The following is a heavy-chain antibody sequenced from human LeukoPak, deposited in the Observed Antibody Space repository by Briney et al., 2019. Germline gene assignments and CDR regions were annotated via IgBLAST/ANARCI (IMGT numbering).Heavy chain of an antibody. CDR1: GASISSHY. J-gene: IGHJ5*02. CDR3: SRAETGFNIPGDH. CDR2: IRYSGST. D-gene: IGHD1-14*01. Sequence: SETLTLICSVSGASISSHYWSWIRQPPGKGLEWIGYIRYSGSTNCNPSLKSRVTISLDTSKNQLSLKLTSVTAADTAVYYCSRAETGFNIPGDHWGQETLVTVSS. V-gene: IGHV4-59*11.